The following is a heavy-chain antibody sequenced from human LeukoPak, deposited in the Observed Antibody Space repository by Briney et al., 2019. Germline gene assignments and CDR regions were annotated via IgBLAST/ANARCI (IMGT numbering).Heavy chain of an antibody. CDR1: GFTFKLYW. J-gene: IGHJ5*02. V-gene: IGHV3-74*01. Sequence: PGGSLRLSCAASGFTFKLYWMHWVRQVPGKRPVWVPRINDDGSDTIYADSVRGRFTIPRDDAKNTVYLQMNNLRAEDTAVYYCVRGGPSTWSWGQGTLVTVSS. CDR2: INDDGSDT. CDR3: VRGGPSTWS. D-gene: IGHD2-15*01.